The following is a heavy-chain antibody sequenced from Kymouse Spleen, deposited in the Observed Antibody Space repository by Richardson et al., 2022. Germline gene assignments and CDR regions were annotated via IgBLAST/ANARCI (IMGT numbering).Heavy chain of an antibody. D-gene: IGHD6-6*01. J-gene: IGHJ4*02. CDR1: GGSFSGYY. Sequence: QVQLQQWGAGLLKPSETLSLTCAVYGGSFSGYYWSWIRQPPGKGLEWIGEINHSGSTNYNPSLKSRVTISVDTSKNQFSLKLSSVTAADTAVYYCASFEYSSSPIDYWGQGTLVTVSS. V-gene: IGHV4-34*01. CDR3: ASFEYSSSPIDY. CDR2: INHSGST.